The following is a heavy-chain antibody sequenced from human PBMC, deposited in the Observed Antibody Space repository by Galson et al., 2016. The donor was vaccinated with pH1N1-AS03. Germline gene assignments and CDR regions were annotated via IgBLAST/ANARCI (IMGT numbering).Heavy chain of an antibody. D-gene: IGHD7-27*01. CDR2: LSSRGDDA. Sequence: SLRLSCAASGFTFSTYSMAWVRQAPGKGLEWVSALSSRGDDAYYADSVKGRFTISRDNSMNTLYLQMHSLKAEDTAVYYCAKGQLGILFYGIHVWGQGTTVSVSS. V-gene: IGHV3-23*01. CDR1: GFTFSTYS. CDR3: AKGQLGILFYGIHV. J-gene: IGHJ6*02.